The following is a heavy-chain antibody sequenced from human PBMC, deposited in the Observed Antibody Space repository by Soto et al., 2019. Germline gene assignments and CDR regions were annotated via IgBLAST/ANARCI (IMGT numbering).Heavy chain of an antibody. CDR2: IYWDDDK. CDR3: AHRLGNPDYYDSGGAFDI. D-gene: IGHD3-10*01. CDR1: GFSLSTSEVG. J-gene: IGHJ3*02. V-gene: IGHV2-5*02. Sequence: QITLKESGPPLVKPTQTLTLTCTFSGFSLSTSEVGVGWIRQPPGKALEWLALIYWDDDKRYSPSLKSRLTNPKETSKNQVCLTMTDMDPVDTATYYSAHRLGNPDYYDSGGAFDIWGQGTMVTVSS.